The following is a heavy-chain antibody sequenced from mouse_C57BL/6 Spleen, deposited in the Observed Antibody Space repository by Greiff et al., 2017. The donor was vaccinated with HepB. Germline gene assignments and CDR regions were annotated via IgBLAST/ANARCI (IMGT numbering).Heavy chain of an antibody. V-gene: IGHV1-64*01. CDR3: ARREEDYPFDY. Sequence: QVQLKQPGAELVKPGASVKLSCKASGYTFTSYWMHWVKQRPGQGLEWIGMIHPNSGSTNYNEKFKSKATLTVDKSSSTAYMQLSSLTSEDSAVYYCARREEDYPFDYWGQGTTLTVSS. D-gene: IGHD2-4*01. CDR2: IHPNSGST. J-gene: IGHJ2*01. CDR1: GYTFTSYW.